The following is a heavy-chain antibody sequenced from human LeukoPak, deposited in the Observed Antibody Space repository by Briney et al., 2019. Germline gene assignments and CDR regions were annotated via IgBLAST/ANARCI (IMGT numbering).Heavy chain of an antibody. J-gene: IGHJ4*02. CDR1: GFTFSIYN. CDR3: ARLTTTATTPFDY. V-gene: IGHV3-21*01. D-gene: IGHD4-17*01. Sequence: GGSLRLSCAASGFTFSIYNMNWVRHAPGKGLEWVSSISSSSSYIYYADSVKGRFTISRDNAKNSLYLQMNSLRAEDTAVYHCARLTTTATTPFDYWGQGTLVTVSS. CDR2: ISSSSSYI.